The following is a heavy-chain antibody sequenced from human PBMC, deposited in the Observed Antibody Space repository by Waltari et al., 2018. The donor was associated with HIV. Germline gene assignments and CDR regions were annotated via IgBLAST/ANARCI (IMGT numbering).Heavy chain of an antibody. D-gene: IGHD6-19*01. CDR3: ARQDYSSSSGYYLGLDY. Sequence: QVQLVESGGGVVQPGRSLRLSCAASGFTFSSSAMQWVRQAPDMGLEWVAAILYDGSNKNYAESVKGRFTISRDNSKNTLYLHMDYLRPEDTAMYYCARQDYSSSSGYYLGLDYWGQGTLVTVSS. J-gene: IGHJ4*02. CDR2: ILYDGSNK. V-gene: IGHV3-30*03. CDR1: GFTFSSSA.